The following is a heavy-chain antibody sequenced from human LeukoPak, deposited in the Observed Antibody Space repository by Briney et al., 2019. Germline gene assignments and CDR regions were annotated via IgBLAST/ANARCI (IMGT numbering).Heavy chain of an antibody. D-gene: IGHD3-22*01. CDR2: INPSGGST. Sequence: ASVKVSCKASGYTFTSYYMHWVRQAPGQGLEWMGIINPSGGSTNYAQKLQGRVTMTTDTSTSTAYMELRSLRSDDTAVYYCARDVRYYYDSSGYYDYWGQGTLVTVSS. V-gene: IGHV1-46*01. J-gene: IGHJ4*02. CDR3: ARDVRYYYDSSGYYDY. CDR1: GYTFTSYY.